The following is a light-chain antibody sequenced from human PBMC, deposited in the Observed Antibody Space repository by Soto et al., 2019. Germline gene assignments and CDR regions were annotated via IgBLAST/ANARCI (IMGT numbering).Light chain of an antibody. Sequence: VLTQPPSASTTPGQKVTISCSGSNANIGNNKVNWYQQLPGTAPMLLIYSSNQRPSGVPDRFSGSKAGTSASLAISGLQSEDEANYYCATWDDSLHGYVFGAGTKVTVL. CDR1: NANIGNNK. CDR2: SSN. V-gene: IGLV1-44*01. J-gene: IGLJ1*01. CDR3: ATWDDSLHGYV.